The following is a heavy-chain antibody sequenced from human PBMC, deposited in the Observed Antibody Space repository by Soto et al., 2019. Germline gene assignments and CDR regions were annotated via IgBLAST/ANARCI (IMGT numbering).Heavy chain of an antibody. Sequence: PSLTLSLTSAVSGGSISPYYWSRLRQSPGKGLEWLGYIYYTGTADYNPSLENRVTLSVDTSTNRFSLELTSVTAADTAVYYCARQPDDGDYGYYFEFWGPGILVTVSS. V-gene: IGHV4-59*01. J-gene: IGHJ4*02. CDR1: GGSISPYY. CDR3: ARQPDDGDYGYYFEF. D-gene: IGHD4-17*01. CDR2: IYYTGTA.